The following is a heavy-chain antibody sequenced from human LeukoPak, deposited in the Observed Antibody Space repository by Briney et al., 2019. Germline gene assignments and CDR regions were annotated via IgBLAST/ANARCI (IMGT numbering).Heavy chain of an antibody. CDR2: IISILGIA. CDR1: GGTFSSYA. Sequence: ASVPVSFMSSGGTFSSYAISWLRQAPGQGLAWMGRIISILGIAKYAQKLQGRVTICADNSTSTAYMEMSRLSSEYTAVYYCAREAAMVISPYNWFDPWGQGTLVTFSS. V-gene: IGHV1-69*04. D-gene: IGHD5-18*01. CDR3: AREAAMVISPYNWFDP. J-gene: IGHJ5*02.